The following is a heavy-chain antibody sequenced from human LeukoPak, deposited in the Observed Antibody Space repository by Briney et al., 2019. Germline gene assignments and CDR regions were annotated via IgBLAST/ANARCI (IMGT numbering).Heavy chain of an antibody. CDR1: GFSFSDYW. CDR2: ISGSGGST. D-gene: IGHD6-19*01. V-gene: IGHV3-23*01. Sequence: GGSLRLSCAASGFSFSDYWINWVRQAPGKGLEWVSAISGSGGSTYYADSVKGRFTISRDNSKNTLYLQMNSLRAEDTAVYYCAKLNIAVADKDYWGQGTLVTVSS. CDR3: AKLNIAVADKDY. J-gene: IGHJ4*02.